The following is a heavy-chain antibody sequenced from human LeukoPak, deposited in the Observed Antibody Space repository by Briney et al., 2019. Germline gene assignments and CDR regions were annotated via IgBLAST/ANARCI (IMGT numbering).Heavy chain of an antibody. D-gene: IGHD2-15*01. V-gene: IGHV4-34*01. J-gene: IGHJ4*02. CDR3: ARGSSFDGYCSAGACDASYYDS. Sequence: SETLSLTCAVYGESFSAYFWNWIRQAPGKPLEYIGEINHRGSSHYNPSLKTRVTLSVDTSKKQFSLKLTSVTAADTAVYFCARGSSFDGYCSAGACDASYYDSWGQGTPVTVSS. CDR1: GESFSAYF. CDR2: INHRGSS.